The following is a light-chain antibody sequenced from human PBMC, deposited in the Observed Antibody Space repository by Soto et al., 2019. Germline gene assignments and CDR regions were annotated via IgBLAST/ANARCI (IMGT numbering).Light chain of an antibody. CDR1: QSVTKC. V-gene: IGKV3-11*01. CDR2: DVS. CDR3: QQCNNWPPIT. J-gene: IGKJ5*01. Sequence: EIVLTQSPATLSLSPGERATLYCRASQSVTKCLAWYQQKPGQAPRLLIYDVSSRAPGIPARFSGSGSGTDFTLTISSLEPEDFAVYYCQQCNNWPPITFGQGTRLEI.